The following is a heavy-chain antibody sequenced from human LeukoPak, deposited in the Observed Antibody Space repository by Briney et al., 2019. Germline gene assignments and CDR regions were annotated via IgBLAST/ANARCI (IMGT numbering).Heavy chain of an antibody. J-gene: IGHJ4*02. CDR2: ITAGGGNK. CDR3: AKDYSVSVVVPAFYFDY. Sequence: PGESLRLSCAASGFTLSTDFMSWGRQAPGKGLEWVSTITAGGGNKDYADSVKGRFTISRDNSKNTLYLQMNSLRAEDTAVYYCAKDYSVSVVVPAFYFDYWGQGTLVTVSS. V-gene: IGHV3-23*01. D-gene: IGHD2-2*01. CDR1: GFTLSTDF.